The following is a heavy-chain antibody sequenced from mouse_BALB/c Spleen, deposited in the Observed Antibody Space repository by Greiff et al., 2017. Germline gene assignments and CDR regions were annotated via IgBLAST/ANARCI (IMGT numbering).Heavy chain of an antibody. D-gene: IGHD3-3*01. CDR1: GFTFSSYA. J-gene: IGHJ4*01. CDR2: ISSGGSYT. Sequence: EVKLVESGGGLVKPGGSLKLSCAASGFTFSSYAMSWVSQSPEKRLEWVAEISSGGSYTYYPETVTGRFTISRDNAKNTLYLEMSSLRSEDTAMYYCAKYDSYRAMDYWGQGTSVTVSS. V-gene: IGHV5-9-4*01. CDR3: AKYDSYRAMDY.